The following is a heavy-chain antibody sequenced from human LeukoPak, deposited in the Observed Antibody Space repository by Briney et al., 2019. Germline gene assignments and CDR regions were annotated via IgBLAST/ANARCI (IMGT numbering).Heavy chain of an antibody. Sequence: GGSLRLSCAASGFTFANYAMNWFRQPPGKCLEWVSSVPGDGRDTYHADSVKGRFTISRDNFKNTVYLQMNSLRVDDTATYYCAKAPLARCSGARCYFFDSWGQGTLVTVSS. V-gene: IGHV3-23*01. CDR2: VPGDGRDT. CDR3: AKAPLARCSGARCYFFDS. J-gene: IGHJ4*02. D-gene: IGHD2-2*01. CDR1: GFTFANYA.